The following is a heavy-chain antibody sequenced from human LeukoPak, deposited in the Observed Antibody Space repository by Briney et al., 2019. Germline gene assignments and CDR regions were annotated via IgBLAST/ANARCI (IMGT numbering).Heavy chain of an antibody. CDR2: IYYSGST. Sequence: SETLSLTCTVSGGSISSGGYYWSWIRQHPGKGLEWIGYIYYSGSTYYNPSLKSRVTISVDTSKNQFSLKLSSVTAADTAVYYCARERYYDSSGYLIDYWGQGTLVTVSS. CDR3: ARERYYDSSGYLIDY. D-gene: IGHD3-22*01. V-gene: IGHV4-30-4*08. J-gene: IGHJ4*02. CDR1: GGSISSGGYY.